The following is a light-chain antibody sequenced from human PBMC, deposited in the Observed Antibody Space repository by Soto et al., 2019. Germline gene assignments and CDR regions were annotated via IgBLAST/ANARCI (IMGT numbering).Light chain of an antibody. CDR2: EDN. J-gene: IGLJ2*01. CDR1: SGSIASNY. Sequence: NFMLTQPHSVSESPGKTVTISCTGSSGSIASNYMQWYQQRPGSAPTTLIYEDNQRPFGVPDRFSGSIDSSSNSASLTIAGLKTEDEADYYCQSYDSNNVVFGGGTKVTVL. V-gene: IGLV6-57*02. CDR3: QSYDSNNVV.